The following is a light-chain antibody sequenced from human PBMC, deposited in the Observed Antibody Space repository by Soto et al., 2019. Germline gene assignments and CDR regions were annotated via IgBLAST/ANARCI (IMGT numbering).Light chain of an antibody. V-gene: IGKV3-15*01. CDR3: QQYNNWPRT. Sequence: EIVMTQSPATLSVSPGGRATLSCRASQTISSNLAWYQQKPGQAPRLLIYGASTRATGIPARFSGNGSGTEFTLTISGLQSEDFAVYYCQQYNNWPRTFGQGTKVEIK. CDR1: QTISSN. CDR2: GAS. J-gene: IGKJ1*01.